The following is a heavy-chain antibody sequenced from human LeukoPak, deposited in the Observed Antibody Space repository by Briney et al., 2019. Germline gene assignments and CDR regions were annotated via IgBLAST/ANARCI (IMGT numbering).Heavy chain of an antibody. V-gene: IGHV3-21*01. J-gene: IGHJ4*02. CDR3: ARDRAGEHRDY. CDR2: ISSSSSYI. Sequence: GGSLRLSCAASGFTFSSYSMNWVRQAPGKGLEWVSSISSSSSYIYYADSVKGRFTISRDHAKNSLYLQMNSPRAEDTAVYYCARDRAGEHRDYWGQGTLVTVSS. D-gene: IGHD1/OR15-1a*01. CDR1: GFTFSSYS.